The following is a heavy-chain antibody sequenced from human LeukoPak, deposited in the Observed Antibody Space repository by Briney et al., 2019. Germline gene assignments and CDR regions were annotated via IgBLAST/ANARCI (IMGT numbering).Heavy chain of an antibody. CDR2: INPNSGGT. CDR1: GYTFTGYY. Sequence: ASVKVSCKASGYTFTGYYMHWVRQAPGQGLEWMGWINPNSGGTNYAQKVQGRVTMTRDTSISAAYMELSRLRSDDTAVYYCARDETPYYYDSSGYYDPWGQGTLVTVSS. V-gene: IGHV1-2*02. CDR3: ARDETPYYYDSSGYYDP. J-gene: IGHJ5*02. D-gene: IGHD3-22*01.